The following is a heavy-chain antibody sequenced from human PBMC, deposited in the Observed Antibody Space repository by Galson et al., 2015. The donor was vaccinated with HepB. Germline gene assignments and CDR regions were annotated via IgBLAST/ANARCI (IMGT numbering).Heavy chain of an antibody. J-gene: IGHJ6*03. Sequence: SLRLSCAASGFTFSSYSMNWVRQAPGKGLEWVANIKQDGSEKYYVDSVKGRFTISRDNAKNSLYLQMNSLRAEDTAVYYCARGLAAAGLYYYYYMDVWGRGTTFTVSS. CDR2: IKQDGSEK. CDR3: ARGLAAAGLYYYYYMDV. D-gene: IGHD6-13*01. CDR1: GFTFSSYS. V-gene: IGHV3-7*01.